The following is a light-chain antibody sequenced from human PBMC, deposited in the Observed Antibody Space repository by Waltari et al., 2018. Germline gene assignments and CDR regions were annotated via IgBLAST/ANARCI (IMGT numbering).Light chain of an antibody. V-gene: IGLV1-40*01. CDR3: QSYDSSLGGV. Sequence: QSVLTQPPSVSGAPGPRVTISCTGSSPTIGGGYEVPWYQQLHGTAPRLLIYGNNNRPSGVPDRFSGSKSATSAALAITGLQAEDEADYYCQSYDSSLGGVFGGGTKVTVL. CDR2: GNN. CDR1: SPTIGGGYE. J-gene: IGLJ3*02.